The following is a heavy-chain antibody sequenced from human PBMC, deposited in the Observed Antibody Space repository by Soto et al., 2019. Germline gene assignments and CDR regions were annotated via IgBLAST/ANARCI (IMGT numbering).Heavy chain of an antibody. J-gene: IGHJ6*02. V-gene: IGHV3-30-3*01. D-gene: IGHD6-13*01. CDR2: ISYDGSNK. CDR3: ARALCSWSHGPAQCDYYYYGMDV. Sequence: QVQLVESGGGVVQPGRSLRLSCAASGFTFSSYAMHWVRQAPGKGLEWVAVISYDGSNKYYADSVKGRFTISRDNSKNTLYLQMNSLRAEDTAVYYCARALCSWSHGPAQCDYYYYGMDVWGQGTTVTVSS. CDR1: GFTFSSYA.